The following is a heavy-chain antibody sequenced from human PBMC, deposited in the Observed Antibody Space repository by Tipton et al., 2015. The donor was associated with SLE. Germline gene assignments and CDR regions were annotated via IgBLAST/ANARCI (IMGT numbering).Heavy chain of an antibody. V-gene: IGHV3-23*01. CDR1: GFTFSSYA. D-gene: IGHD5-12*01. CDR3: VKDNRYSGYHGAFDI. J-gene: IGHJ3*02. CDR2: ISGSGGST. Sequence: SLRLSCAASGFTFSSYAMSWVRQAPGKGLEWVSAISGSGGSTYYADSVKGRFTISRDNSKNTLYLQMSSLRAEDTAVYYCVKDNRYSGYHGAFDIWGQGTMVTVSS.